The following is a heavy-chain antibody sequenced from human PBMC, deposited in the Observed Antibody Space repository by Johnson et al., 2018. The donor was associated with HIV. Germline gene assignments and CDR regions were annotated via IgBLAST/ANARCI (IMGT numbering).Heavy chain of an antibody. CDR1: GFTFSRYA. CDR2: ISWHSGSI. Sequence: VQLVESGGGVVQPGRSLRLSCAASGFTFSRYAMHWVRQAPGKGLEWVSGISWHSGSIGYADSVKGRFTISRDNSKNTLYLQMNSLRAEDTAVYYCARVLGGFDAFDIWGQWTMVTVSS. D-gene: IGHD3-9*01. CDR3: ARVLGGFDAFDI. V-gene: IGHV3-9*01. J-gene: IGHJ3*02.